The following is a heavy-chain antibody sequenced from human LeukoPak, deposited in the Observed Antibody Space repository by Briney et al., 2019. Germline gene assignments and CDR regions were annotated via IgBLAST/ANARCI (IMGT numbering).Heavy chain of an antibody. CDR3: ANANSECITVDY. V-gene: IGHV3-23*01. CDR2: ISGGGGTT. CDR1: GFTFSSYA. D-gene: IGHD1/OR15-1a*01. Sequence: RTGGSLRLSCAASGFTFSSYAMSWVRQAPGKGLEWVSGISGGGGTTFYADSVKGRFTISRDNSKNTLYLQMNSLRVEDTAVYYCANANSECITVDYWGQGTLVTVSS. J-gene: IGHJ4*02.